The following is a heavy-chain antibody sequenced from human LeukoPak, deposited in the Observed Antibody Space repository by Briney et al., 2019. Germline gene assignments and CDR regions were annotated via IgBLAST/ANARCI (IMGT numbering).Heavy chain of an antibody. CDR3: VQDSSAISSSGSTFAS. V-gene: IGHV3-9*03. D-gene: IGHD2-2*01. CDR1: GFIFEDYA. J-gene: IGHJ4*02. CDR2: ITWNSGYV. Sequence: PGGSLRLSCSVSGFIFEDYAMHWVRQVPGKGLEWVSSITWNSGYVAYADSAKGRFTITRDNAKNSLYLQMNSLRSEDMAVYYCVQDSSAISSSGSTFASWGQGTLVTVSS.